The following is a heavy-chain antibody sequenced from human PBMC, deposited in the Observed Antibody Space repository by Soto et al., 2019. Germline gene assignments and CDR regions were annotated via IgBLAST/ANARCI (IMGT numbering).Heavy chain of an antibody. V-gene: IGHV1-8*01. J-gene: IGHJ4*02. CDR3: ARLATYYYDTSGYNYVDYHFEY. CDR1: VYAFASHD. D-gene: IGHD3-22*01. CDR2: MNPKSGDA. Sequence: SVKVSCSSPVYAFASHDINSVRQATGQGLEWMGWMNPKSGDAGYAQNFQGRVTMTRDTSTSTAYMELSNVRSEETAVYYCARLATYYYDTSGYNYVDYHFEYWGQGTLVTVSS.